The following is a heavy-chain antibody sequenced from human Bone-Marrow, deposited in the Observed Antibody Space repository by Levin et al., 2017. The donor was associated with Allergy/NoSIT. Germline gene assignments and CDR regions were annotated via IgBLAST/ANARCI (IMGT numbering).Heavy chain of an antibody. D-gene: IGHD3-10*01. CDR1: GGSLSGYY. V-gene: IGHV4-34*01. CDR3: ARVRGVFRHGYFDL. Sequence: NSSETLSLTCAIYGGSLSGYYWSWIRQPPGKGLEWIGEMNPSGSSNYNPSLRSRVTISLDTSKNQFSLKLSSVTAADTAMYFCARVRGVFRHGYFDLWGRGTLVTVSS. CDR2: MNPSGSS. J-gene: IGHJ2*01.